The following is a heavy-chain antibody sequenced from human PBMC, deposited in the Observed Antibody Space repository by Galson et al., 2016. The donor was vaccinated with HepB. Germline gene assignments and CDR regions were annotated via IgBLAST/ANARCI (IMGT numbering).Heavy chain of an antibody. V-gene: IGHV3-53*01. D-gene: IGHD3-16*01. CDR2: MYSSGDT. CDR1: GFSVSNNY. CDR3: AKGGMAPQWGVFDY. J-gene: IGHJ4*02. Sequence: SLRLSCAASGFSVSNNYMNWVRQAPGKGLEWVSVMYSSGDTYYADSVRGRFTFSRDNSKNTLYLQMNSLRVDDTAVYYCAKGGMAPQWGVFDYWGQGTLVAVSS.